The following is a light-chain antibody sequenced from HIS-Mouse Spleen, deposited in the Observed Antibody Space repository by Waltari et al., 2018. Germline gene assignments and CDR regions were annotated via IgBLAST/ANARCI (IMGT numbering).Light chain of an antibody. J-gene: IGLJ2*01. CDR1: SSDVGGYNY. V-gene: IGLV2-14*03. CDR2: DVS. CDR3: SSYTSSSTHVV. Sequence: QSALTQPASVSGSPGQSITISCTGTSSDVGGYNYVSWYQQHPGKAPKLMIYDVSNRPSGVSNRFAGSKSGNTASLTISGLQAEDEADYYCSSYTSSSTHVVFGVGTKLTVL.